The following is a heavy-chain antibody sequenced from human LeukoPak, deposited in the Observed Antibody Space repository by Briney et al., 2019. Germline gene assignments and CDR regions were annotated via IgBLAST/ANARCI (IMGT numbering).Heavy chain of an antibody. J-gene: IGHJ6*03. Sequence: SETLSLTCTVSGGSISSHYWSWIRQPPGEGLEWIGYIYYSGSTNYNPSLKSRVTISVDTSKNQFSLKLSSVTAADTAVYYCASDSSIAARRGVYYYYMDVWGKGTTVTVSS. CDR3: ASDSSIAARRGVYYYYMDV. CDR2: IYYSGST. D-gene: IGHD6-6*01. V-gene: IGHV4-59*11. CDR1: GGSISSHY.